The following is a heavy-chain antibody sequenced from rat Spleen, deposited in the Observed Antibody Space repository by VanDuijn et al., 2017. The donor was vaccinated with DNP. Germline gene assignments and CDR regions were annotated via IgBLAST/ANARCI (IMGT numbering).Heavy chain of an antibody. CDR1: GYTFTNYY. V-gene: IGHV1-43*01. CDR3: ARRRLPYWYFDF. D-gene: IGHD1-4*01. CDR2: IHTGIGGT. Sequence: QVQLQQSGAELAKPGSSVKISCKAAGYTFTNYYIGWIKQTTGQGLEYIGYIHTGIGGTSYSEKFKGRATLTVDKSSSTAFMQLSSLTPDDSAVYYCARRRLPYWYFDFWGPGTMVTVSS. J-gene: IGHJ1*01.